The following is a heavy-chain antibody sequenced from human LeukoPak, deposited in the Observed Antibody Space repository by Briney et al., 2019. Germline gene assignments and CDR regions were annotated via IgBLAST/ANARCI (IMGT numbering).Heavy chain of an antibody. J-gene: IGHJ6*03. V-gene: IGHV4-59*01. CDR3: ARNHQGRTYYYYYYYMDV. CDR2: IYYSGST. CDR1: GGSISSYY. D-gene: IGHD1-14*01. Sequence: SETLSLTCTVSGGSISSYYWSWIRQPPGKGLEWIGYIYYSGSTNYNPSLKSRVTISVDTSKNQFSLKLSSVTAADTAVHYCARNHQGRTYYYYYYYMDVWGKGTTVTVSS.